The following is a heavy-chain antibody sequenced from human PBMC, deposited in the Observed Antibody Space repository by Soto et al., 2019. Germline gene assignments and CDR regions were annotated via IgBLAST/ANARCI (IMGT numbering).Heavy chain of an antibody. CDR2: ISGSGGST. CDR1: GGSINNYY. Sequence: ETLSLTCTVSGGSINNYYWSWVRQPPGKGLEWVSAISGSGGSTYYADSVKGRFTISRDNSKNTLYLQMNSLRAEDTAVYYCAKDMVRGVIPPILDYWGQGTLVTVSS. J-gene: IGHJ4*02. D-gene: IGHD3-10*01. CDR3: AKDMVRGVIPPILDY. V-gene: IGHV3-23*01.